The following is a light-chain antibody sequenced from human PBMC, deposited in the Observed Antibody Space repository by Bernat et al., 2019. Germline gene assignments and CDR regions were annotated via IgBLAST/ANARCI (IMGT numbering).Light chain of an antibody. V-gene: IGLV2-23*02. J-gene: IGLJ1*01. Sequence: QSALTQAASVSGSPGQSITISCTGTSSDIGSYNDVSWYQQHPGKAPKLMIYDVHKRPSGVSNRFSGSKSGNSASLTITGLQAEDEADYYCCSYEDSIIFVVFGGGTKVTVL. CDR2: DVH. CDR3: CSYEDSIIFVV. CDR1: SSDIGSYND.